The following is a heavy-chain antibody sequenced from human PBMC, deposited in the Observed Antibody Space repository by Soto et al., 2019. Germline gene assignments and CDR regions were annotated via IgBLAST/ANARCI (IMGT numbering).Heavy chain of an antibody. V-gene: IGHV3-66*01. J-gene: IGHJ4*02. D-gene: IGHD1-26*01. CDR3: ARDCPTTRCPRGIDY. CDR1: GFTVSDNY. Sequence: PGGCLRLSCSASGFTVSDNYMSWVRQAPGKGLEWVSLTYSGGSTYYADSVKGRFTISRDNSKNTLYLQMNSLRAEDTAVYYCARDCPTTRCPRGIDYWGQGTLVTVSS. CDR2: TYSGGST.